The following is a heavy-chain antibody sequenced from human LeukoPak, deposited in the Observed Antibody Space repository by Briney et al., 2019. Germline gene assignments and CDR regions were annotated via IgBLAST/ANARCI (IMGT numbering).Heavy chain of an antibody. CDR2: IGAYNGNT. D-gene: IGHD3-22*01. Sequence: ASVKVSCKASGYTFTSYGISWVRQAPGQGLEWMGWIGAYNGNTNYAQKLQGRVNMTTDTSTSTAYMELRSLRSDDTAVYFCARVSGYYYDSSGYPHTTPNWFDPWGQGTLVTVSS. V-gene: IGHV1-18*01. CDR1: GYTFTSYG. CDR3: ARVSGYYYDSSGYPHTTPNWFDP. J-gene: IGHJ5*02.